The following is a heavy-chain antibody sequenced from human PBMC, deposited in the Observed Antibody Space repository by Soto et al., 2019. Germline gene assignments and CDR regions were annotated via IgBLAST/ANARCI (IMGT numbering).Heavy chain of an antibody. Sequence: EVQLVESGGGLVKPGGSLRLSCAASGFTFSGHTINWVRQAPGKGLEWVSSVSSSSSYIYYADSVKGRFTVSRDNAEKSLYLQMNSLRAEDTAIYYCARCMGFDGSGYAFFDSLGQGTLVTVSS. V-gene: IGHV3-21*01. CDR2: VSSSSSYI. CDR1: GFTFSGHT. J-gene: IGHJ4*02. D-gene: IGHD3-10*01. CDR3: ARCMGFDGSGYAFFDS.